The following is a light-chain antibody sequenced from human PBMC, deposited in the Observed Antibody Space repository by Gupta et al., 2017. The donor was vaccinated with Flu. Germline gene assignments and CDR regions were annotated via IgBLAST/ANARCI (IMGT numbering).Light chain of an antibody. J-gene: IGLJ3*02. CDR2: TND. Sequence: QSVLTQPPSASGTPWQRVTISCSGSSSNVGKNTVNWYQQLPGTAPHLLIYTNDQRPSGVPDRFSGSKSGTSASLAISGLQSEDEADYYCATWDDSLNGWVFGGGTKLTVL. V-gene: IGLV1-44*01. CDR1: SSNVGKNT. CDR3: ATWDDSLNGWV.